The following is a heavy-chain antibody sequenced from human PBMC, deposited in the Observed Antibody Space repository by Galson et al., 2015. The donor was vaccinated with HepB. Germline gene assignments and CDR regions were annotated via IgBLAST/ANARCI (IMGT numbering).Heavy chain of an antibody. CDR3: ARDPLGYYMDV. CDR2: ISGYNGNT. J-gene: IGHJ6*03. Sequence: SVKVSCKASDYAFTNYGITWVRQAPGHGLEWMGWISGYNGNTSYAQKFQGRVTLTTDTSTSTAYMELRSLTSDDTAVYYCARDPLGYYMDVWGKGTTVTVSS. V-gene: IGHV1-18*01. CDR1: DYAFTNYG. D-gene: IGHD3-16*01.